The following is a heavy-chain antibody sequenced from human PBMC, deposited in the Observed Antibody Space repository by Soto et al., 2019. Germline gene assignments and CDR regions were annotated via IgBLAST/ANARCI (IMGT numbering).Heavy chain of an antibody. D-gene: IGHD2-2*01. CDR3: ARDGRYCSSTSCFDY. CDR1: GFTFSSYS. V-gene: IGHV3-21*01. Sequence: GGSLRLSCAASGFTFSSYSMNWVRQAPGKGLEWVSSISSSSSYIYYADSVKGRFTISRDNAKNSLYLQMNSLRAEDTAVYYCARDGRYCSSTSCFDYWGQGTLVTVSS. J-gene: IGHJ4*02. CDR2: ISSSSSYI.